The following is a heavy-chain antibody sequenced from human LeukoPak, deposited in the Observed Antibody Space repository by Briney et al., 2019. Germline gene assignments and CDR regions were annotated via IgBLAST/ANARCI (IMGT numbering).Heavy chain of an antibody. V-gene: IGHV4-4*07. Sequence: SETLSLTCTVSGGSISSYYWSWIRQPAGKGLEWIGRIYTSGSTNYNPSLKSRVTMSVDTSKNQFSLKLSSVTAADTAVYYCAGDGHGDSDLNYYYMDVWGKGTTVTVSS. CDR1: GGSISSYY. J-gene: IGHJ6*03. CDR3: AGDGHGDSDLNYYYMDV. D-gene: IGHD4-17*01. CDR2: IYTSGST.